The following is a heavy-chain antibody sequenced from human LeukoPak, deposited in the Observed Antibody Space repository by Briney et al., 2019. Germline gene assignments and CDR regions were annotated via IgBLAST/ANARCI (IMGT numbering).Heavy chain of an antibody. V-gene: IGHV3-23*01. CDR2: ISGSGGST. Sequence: GSLRLSCVASGITFSNYAVSWVRQAPGKGLEWVSAISGSGGSTYYADSVKGRFTISRDNSKNALYLQMNSPRAEDTAVYYCAKWELHPFDYWGQGTLVTVSS. D-gene: IGHD1-26*01. CDR3: AKWELHPFDY. CDR1: GITFSNYA. J-gene: IGHJ4*02.